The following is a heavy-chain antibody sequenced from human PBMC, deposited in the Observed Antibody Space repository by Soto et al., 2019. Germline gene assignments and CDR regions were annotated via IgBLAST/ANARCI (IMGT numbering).Heavy chain of an antibody. D-gene: IGHD6-19*01. CDR1: GFTFRTYG. V-gene: IGHV3-30*18. CDR2: ISDDGSQK. CDR3: AKEAPGGWHFFDT. Sequence: LRLSCAASGFTFRTYGMHWVRQAPGKGLEWVALISDDGSQKYYGDSVKDRFTISRDNSKNTLSLRMISLRTEDTSVYYCAKEAPGGWHFFDTWGQGTLVTVSS. J-gene: IGHJ4*02.